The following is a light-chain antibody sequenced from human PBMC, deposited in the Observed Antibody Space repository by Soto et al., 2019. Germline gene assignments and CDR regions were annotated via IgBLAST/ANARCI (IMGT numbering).Light chain of an antibody. CDR2: AAS. CDR1: QAISNY. Sequence: DIQMTQSPSSLSASVGDRVTITCRASQAISNYLAWYQQKPGKVPTLLIYAASTVQSGVPSRFSGSGSGTDFTLTISSLQAEVAATYYCQKFNSVPTFGGGTKVEI. CDR3: QKFNSVPT. V-gene: IGKV1-27*01. J-gene: IGKJ4*01.